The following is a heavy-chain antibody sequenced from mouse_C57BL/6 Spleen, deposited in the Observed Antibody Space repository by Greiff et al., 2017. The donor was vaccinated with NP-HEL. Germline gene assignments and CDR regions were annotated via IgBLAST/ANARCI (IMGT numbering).Heavy chain of an antibody. CDR3: ARSRDKGAWFAY. J-gene: IGHJ3*01. CDR2: IHPNSVST. D-gene: IGHD3-3*01. CDR1: GYTFTSYW. Sequence: QVQLQQPGAELVKPGASVKLSCKASGYTFTSYWMHWVKQRPGQGLEWIGMIHPNSVSTNYNEKFKSKATLTVDKSSSTAYMQLISLTSEDAAVDYCARSRDKGAWFAYWGQGTLVTVSA. V-gene: IGHV1-64*01.